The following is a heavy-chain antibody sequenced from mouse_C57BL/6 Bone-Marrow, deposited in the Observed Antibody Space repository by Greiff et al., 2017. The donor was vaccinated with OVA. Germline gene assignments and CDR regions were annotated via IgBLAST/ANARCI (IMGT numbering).Heavy chain of an antibody. CDR2: IDPENGDT. Sequence: EVKLQESGAELVRPGASVKLSCTASGFNIKDDYMHWVKQRPEQGLEWIGWIDPENGDTEYASKFQGKATITADTSSNTAYLQLSSLTSEDTAVYYCTPIYYDYKGFAYWGQGTLVTVSA. D-gene: IGHD2-4*01. CDR1: GFNIKDDY. V-gene: IGHV14-4*01. J-gene: IGHJ3*01. CDR3: TPIYYDYKGFAY.